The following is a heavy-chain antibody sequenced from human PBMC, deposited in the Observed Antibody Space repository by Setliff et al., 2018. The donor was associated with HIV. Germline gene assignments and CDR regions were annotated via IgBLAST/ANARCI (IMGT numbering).Heavy chain of an antibody. V-gene: IGHV1-3*01. CDR1: GYTFTTYA. CDR3: ARVACSGGSCYSYFQH. CDR2: INAGNGNA. D-gene: IGHD2-15*01. J-gene: IGHJ1*01. Sequence: ASVKVSCKASGYTFTTYALHWVRQAPGQRLEWMGWINAGNGNAKYSQKFQGRVTITRDTSASTAYMELSRLTSEDTAVYYCARVACSGGSCYSYFQHWGQGTLVTVSS.